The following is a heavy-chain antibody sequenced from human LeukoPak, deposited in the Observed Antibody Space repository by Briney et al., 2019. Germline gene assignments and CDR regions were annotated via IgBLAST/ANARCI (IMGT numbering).Heavy chain of an antibody. CDR1: GASISSYH. CDR3: ARGPHKFDY. Sequence: SETLSLTCTVSGASISSYHWSWIRQPPGKGLEWIGYISYSGSTNYNPSLKSRVTISVDTSKHQFSLKLSAVTAADTAVYYCARGPHKFDYWGQGSLVTVSS. V-gene: IGHV4-59*01. CDR2: ISYSGST. J-gene: IGHJ4*02.